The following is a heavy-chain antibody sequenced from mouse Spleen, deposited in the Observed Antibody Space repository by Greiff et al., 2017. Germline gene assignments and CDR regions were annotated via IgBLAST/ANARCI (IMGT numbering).Heavy chain of an antibody. V-gene: IGHV1S81*02. Sequence: QVQLQQSGAELVKPGASVKLSCKASGYTFTSYYMYWVKQRPGQGLEWIGEINPSNGGTNFNEKFKSKATLTVDKSSSTAYMQLSSLTSEDSAVYYCTRSDGYHSFYAMDYWGQGTSVTVSS. CDR1: GYTFTSYY. D-gene: IGHD2-3*01. J-gene: IGHJ4*01. CDR2: INPSNGGT. CDR3: TRSDGYHSFYAMDY.